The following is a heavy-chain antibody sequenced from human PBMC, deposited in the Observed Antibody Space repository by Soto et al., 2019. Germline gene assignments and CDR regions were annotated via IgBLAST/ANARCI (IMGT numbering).Heavy chain of an antibody. CDR2: ISSSGSTI. V-gene: IGHV3-11*01. J-gene: IGHJ4*02. CDR1: GFTFSDYY. Sequence: GGSLRLSCAASGFTFSDYYMSWIRQAPGKGLEWVSYISSSGSTIYYADSVKGRFTISRDNAKNSLYLQMNSLRAEDTAVYYCARASSVYSGYDWGVYWGQGTLVTVSS. D-gene: IGHD5-12*01. CDR3: ARASSVYSGYDWGVY.